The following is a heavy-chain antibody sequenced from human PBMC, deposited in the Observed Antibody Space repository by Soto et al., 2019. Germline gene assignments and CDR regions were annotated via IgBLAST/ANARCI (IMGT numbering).Heavy chain of an antibody. CDR1: GFTFTSSA. J-gene: IGHJ6*02. D-gene: IGHD3-22*01. CDR2: IVVGSGNT. CDR3: AADDSGADYYDSSGGMDV. Sequence: ASVRVSCKASGFTFTSSAVQWVRQARGQRLEWIGWIVVGSGNTNYAQKFQERVTITRDMSTSTAYMELSSLRSEDTAVYYCAADDSGADYYDSSGGMDVWGQGTTVTVSS. V-gene: IGHV1-58*01.